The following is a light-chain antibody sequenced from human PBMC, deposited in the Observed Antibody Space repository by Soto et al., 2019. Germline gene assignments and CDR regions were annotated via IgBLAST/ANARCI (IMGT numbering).Light chain of an antibody. Sequence: DIQMTQSPSSLSASVGDRVTITCRASQDIDNYLAWFQQKPGKVPKLLIYATFTLHSGVPSRFGGSGSGTDFTLTISSLQPEDFATYYCQNYGIAPWTFGQGTRVEVK. V-gene: IGKV1-27*01. CDR2: ATF. CDR1: QDIDNY. J-gene: IGKJ1*01. CDR3: QNYGIAPWT.